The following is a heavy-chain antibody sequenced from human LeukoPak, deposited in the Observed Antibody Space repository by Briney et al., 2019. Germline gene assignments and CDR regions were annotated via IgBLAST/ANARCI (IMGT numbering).Heavy chain of an antibody. CDR1: GYTFTSYY. CDR3: ARVLVGYNWFDP. D-gene: IGHD2-8*02. CDR2: INPSGGST. V-gene: IGHV1-46*01. Sequence: ASVKVSCKASGYTFTSYYMHWVRQAPGQGLEWMGIINPSGGSTSYAQKFQGRVTMTRDTSTSTVYTELSSLRSEDTAVYYCARVLVGYNWFDPWGQGTLVTVSS. J-gene: IGHJ5*02.